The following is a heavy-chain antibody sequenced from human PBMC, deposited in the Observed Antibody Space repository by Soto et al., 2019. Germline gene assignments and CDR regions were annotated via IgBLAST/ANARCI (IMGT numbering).Heavy chain of an antibody. V-gene: IGHV1-46*03. Sequence: ASVKVSCKASGYTFTSYYMHWVRQAPGQGLEWMGIINPSGGSTSYAQKFQGRVTMTRDTSTSTVYMELSSLRSEDTAVYYCARGGEGQVMYRSSSYQFDYWGQGTLVTVSS. CDR2: INPSGGST. CDR3: ARGGEGQVMYRSSSYQFDY. D-gene: IGHD6-13*01. J-gene: IGHJ4*02. CDR1: GYTFTSYY.